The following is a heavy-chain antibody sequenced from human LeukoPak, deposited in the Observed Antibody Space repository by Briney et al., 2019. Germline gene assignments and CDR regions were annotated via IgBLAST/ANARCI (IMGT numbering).Heavy chain of an antibody. CDR2: IRSKTNSYAT. Sequence: PGGSLRLSCAASGFIFSASDMHWVCQASGKGLEWVGRIRSKTNSYATAYAASVEGRFTISRDDSKNTAYLQMNSLKTEDTAVYYCARLDSSGRPGPWGQGTLVTVSS. V-gene: IGHV3-73*01. J-gene: IGHJ5*02. CDR1: GFIFSASD. CDR3: ARLDSSGRPGP. D-gene: IGHD6-19*01.